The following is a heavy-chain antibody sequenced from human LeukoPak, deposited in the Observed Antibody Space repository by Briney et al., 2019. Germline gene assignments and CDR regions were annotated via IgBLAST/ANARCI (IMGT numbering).Heavy chain of an antibody. CDR2: IYHSGST. CDR3: ARGDDYVDY. D-gene: IGHD3-16*01. CDR1: GYSISSGYY. V-gene: IGHV4-38-2*02. J-gene: IGHJ4*02. Sequence: SETLSLTCTVSGYSISSGYYWGWIRQPPGRGLEWIGSIYHSGSTYYNPSLKSRVTISVDTSKNQFSLKLSSVTAADTAVYYCARGDDYVDYWGQGTLVTVSS.